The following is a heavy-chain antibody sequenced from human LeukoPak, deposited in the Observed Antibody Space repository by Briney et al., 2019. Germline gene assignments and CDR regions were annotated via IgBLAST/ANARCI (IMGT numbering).Heavy chain of an antibody. Sequence: PGGSLRLSCAASGFTFSSYAMSWVRQAPGKGLEWVSAISGSGVGTYYADSVKGRFTISRDNSKNTLYLQMNSLRAEDTAVYYCARSRNYYYYYMDVWGKGTTVTVSS. CDR3: ARSRNYYYYYMDV. J-gene: IGHJ6*03. V-gene: IGHV3-23*01. CDR2: ISGSGVGT. CDR1: GFTFSSYA.